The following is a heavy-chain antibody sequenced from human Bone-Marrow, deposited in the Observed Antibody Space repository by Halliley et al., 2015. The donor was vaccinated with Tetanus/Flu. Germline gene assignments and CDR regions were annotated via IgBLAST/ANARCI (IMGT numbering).Heavy chain of an antibody. Sequence: QLVQSGGGLVKPGGSLRLSCTASGFTLSDYYMSWIRQAPGKGLECISHISTDGRKMYYADSVKGRISISRDNAKDSLYLQIYSLRAEDTAVYYCARVTYYDFWVNHQFYFDFWGLGTLVTVSS. CDR1: GFTLSDYY. CDR2: ISTDGRKM. V-gene: IGHV3-11*01. D-gene: IGHD3-3*01. CDR3: ARVTYYDFWVNHQFYFDF. J-gene: IGHJ4*02.